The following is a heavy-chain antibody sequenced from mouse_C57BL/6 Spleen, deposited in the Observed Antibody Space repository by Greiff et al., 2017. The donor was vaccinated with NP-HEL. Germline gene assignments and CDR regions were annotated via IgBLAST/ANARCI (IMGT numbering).Heavy chain of an antibody. V-gene: IGHV1-69*01. J-gene: IGHJ3*01. Sequence: QVQLKQPGAELVMPGASVKLSCKASGYTFTSYWMHWVKQRPGQGLEWIGEIDPSDSYTNYNQKFKGKSTLTVDKSSSTAYMQLSSLTSEDSAVYYCARGHYYGSSYVAWFAYWGQGTLVTVSA. CDR2: IDPSDSYT. D-gene: IGHD1-1*01. CDR1: GYTFTSYW. CDR3: ARGHYYGSSYVAWFAY.